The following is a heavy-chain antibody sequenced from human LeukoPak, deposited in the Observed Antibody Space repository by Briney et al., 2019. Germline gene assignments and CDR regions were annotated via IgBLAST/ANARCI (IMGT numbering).Heavy chain of an antibody. J-gene: IGHJ4*02. V-gene: IGHV1-46*01. CDR3: ARLKRRWLQRGEFLDY. CDR2: INPSGGST. Sequence: GASVKVSCKASGYTFTSYDINWVRQATGQGLEWMGIINPSGGSTSYAQKFQGRVTMTRDTSTSTVYMELSSLRSEDTAVYYCARLKRRWLQRGEFLDYWGQGTLVTVSS. CDR1: GYTFTSYD. D-gene: IGHD5-24*01.